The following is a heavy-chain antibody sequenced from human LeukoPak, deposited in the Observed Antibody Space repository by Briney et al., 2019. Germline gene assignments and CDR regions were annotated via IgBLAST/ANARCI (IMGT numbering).Heavy chain of an antibody. CDR2: ISGSGGST. CDR3: ASAPGGYDYVWGSYRYYFDY. D-gene: IGHD3-16*02. V-gene: IGHV3-23*01. Sequence: PGGSLRLSCAAPGFTFSSYAMSWVRQAPGKGLEWVSAISGSGGSTYYADSVKGRFTISRDDSKNTLYLQMNSLRAEDTAVYYCASAPGGYDYVWGSYRYYFDYWGQGTLVTVSS. J-gene: IGHJ4*02. CDR1: GFTFSSYA.